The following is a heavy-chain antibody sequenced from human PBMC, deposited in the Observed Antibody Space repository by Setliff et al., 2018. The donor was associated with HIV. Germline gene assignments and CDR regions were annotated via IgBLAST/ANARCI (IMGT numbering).Heavy chain of an antibody. CDR3: AHMRSNYDFWSGYSY. Sequence: SGPTLVNPTQTLTLTCTFSGFSLTTTGVGVGWIRQPPGKALEWLAVIYWNDDKTYSPSLKNRVTIAKDASKNQVLLTMTHMDPVDTATYYCAHMRSNYDFWSGYSYWGQGILVTVSS. CDR2: IYWNDDK. J-gene: IGHJ4*02. V-gene: IGHV2-5*01. D-gene: IGHD3-3*01. CDR1: GFSLTTTGVG.